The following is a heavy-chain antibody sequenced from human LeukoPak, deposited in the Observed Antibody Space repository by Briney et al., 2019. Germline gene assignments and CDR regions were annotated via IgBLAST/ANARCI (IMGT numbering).Heavy chain of an antibody. J-gene: IGHJ3*02. Sequence: SGTLSLTCAVSGGSISNEDWWSWVRQPTGKGLEWIGEIHYRGGTNYNPSLRSRVTISVDTSKNQFSLKMTSVTAADTAVYYCATPNDAFNMWGQGTMVTVSS. CDR3: ATPNDAFNM. CDR2: IHYRGGT. CDR1: GGSISNEDW. V-gene: IGHV4-4*02.